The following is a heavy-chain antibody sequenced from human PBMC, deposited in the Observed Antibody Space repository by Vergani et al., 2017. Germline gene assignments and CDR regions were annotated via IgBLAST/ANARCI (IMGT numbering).Heavy chain of an antibody. CDR3: AKVMAMADSITPFDC. J-gene: IGHJ4*02. D-gene: IGHD5-24*01. CDR2: IYSGGST. Sequence: EVQLVESGGGLVQPGGSLRLSCAASGFTVSSNYMSWVRQAPGKGLEWVSVIYSGGSTYYADSVKGRFTISRHNSKNTLYLQRNSLRAEDTAVYYCAKVMAMADSITPFDCWGQGTLVTVSS. CDR1: GFTVSSNY. V-gene: IGHV3-53*04.